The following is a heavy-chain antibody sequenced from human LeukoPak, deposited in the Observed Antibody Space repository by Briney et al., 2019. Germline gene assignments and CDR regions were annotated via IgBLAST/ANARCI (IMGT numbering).Heavy chain of an antibody. CDR1: GFTFSSYW. D-gene: IGHD2-2*01. Sequence: GGSLRLSCAASGFTFSSYWMSWVRQAPGKGLEWVANIKQDGSEKYYVDSVKGRFTIPRDNAKNSLYLQMNSLRAEDTAVYYCARDDCSSISCYHNWFDPWGQGTLVAVSS. CDR2: IKQDGSEK. CDR3: ARDDCSSISCYHNWFDP. V-gene: IGHV3-7*01. J-gene: IGHJ5*02.